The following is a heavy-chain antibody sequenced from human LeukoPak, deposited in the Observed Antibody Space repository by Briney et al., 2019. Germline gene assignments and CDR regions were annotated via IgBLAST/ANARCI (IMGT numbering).Heavy chain of an antibody. CDR1: GFSFSNYA. CDR2: ISGSGGST. J-gene: IGHJ4*02. V-gene: IGHV3-23*01. CDR3: AKQSGPYYDSSAYYSDY. D-gene: IGHD3-22*01. Sequence: GGSLRLSCAASGFSFSNYAMSWVRQAPGKGLEWVSIISGSGGSTYYADSVKGRFTISRDNSKNTLYLQMNSLRAEDTAVYYSAKQSGPYYDSSAYYSDYWGQGTLVTVSS.